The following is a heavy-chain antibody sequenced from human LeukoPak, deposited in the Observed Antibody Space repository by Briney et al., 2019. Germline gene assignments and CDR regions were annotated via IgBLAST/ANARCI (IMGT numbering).Heavy chain of an antibody. V-gene: IGHV4-4*08. D-gene: IGHD1-1*01. Sequence: PSETLSLTCTVSGGSISSHYWSWIRQPPGKGLEWIGYIYTSGSTNYNASLKSRVNISVDTSKNPFSLKLSAVTAADTAVYYCARNWNQDYYCYMDGWGKGTTVTVSS. CDR3: ARNWNQDYYCYMDG. CDR1: GGSISSHY. CDR2: IYTSGST. J-gene: IGHJ6*03.